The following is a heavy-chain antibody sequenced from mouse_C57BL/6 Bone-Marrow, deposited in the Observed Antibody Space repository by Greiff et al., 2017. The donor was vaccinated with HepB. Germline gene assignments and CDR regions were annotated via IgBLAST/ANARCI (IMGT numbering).Heavy chain of an antibody. CDR1: GFSLSTFGMG. CDR2: IWWDDDK. Sequence: QVQLQQSGPGILQPSQTLSLTCSFSGFSLSTFGMGVGWIRQPSGKGLEWLAHIWWDDDKYYNPARKSRLTITKDTSKNQEFLKIANVDTADTATYNCAGIVRHGSSCGFAYWGQGTLVTVSA. CDR3: AGIVRHGSSCGFAY. D-gene: IGHD1-1*01. V-gene: IGHV8-8*01. J-gene: IGHJ3*01.